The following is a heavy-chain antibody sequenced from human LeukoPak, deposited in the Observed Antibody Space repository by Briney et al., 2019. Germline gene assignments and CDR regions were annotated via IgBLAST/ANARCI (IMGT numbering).Heavy chain of an antibody. CDR1: GFTFSDYY. V-gene: IGHV3-11*01. CDR2: ISSSGSTI. CDR3: ARWADYVVPIDY. D-gene: IGHD3-16*01. Sequence: PGGSLRLSCAASGFTFSDYYMSWIRQVPGKGLEWVSYISSSGSTIYYADSVKGRFTISRDNAKNSLYLQMNSLRAEDTAVYYCARWADYVVPIDYWGQGTLVTVSS. J-gene: IGHJ4*02.